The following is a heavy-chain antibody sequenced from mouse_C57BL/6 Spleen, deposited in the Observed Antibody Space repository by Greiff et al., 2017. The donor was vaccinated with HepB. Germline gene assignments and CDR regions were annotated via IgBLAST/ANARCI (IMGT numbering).Heavy chain of an antibody. V-gene: IGHV1-50*01. CDR1: GYTFTSYW. CDR2: IDPSDSYT. Sequence: QVQLKQPGAELVKPGASVKLSCKASGYTFTSYWMQWVKQRPGQGLEWIGEIDPSDSYTNYNQKFKGKATLTVDTSSSTAYMQLSSLTSEDSAVYYCASSPYDYGGFAYWGQGTLVTVSA. D-gene: IGHD2-4*01. CDR3: ASSPYDYGGFAY. J-gene: IGHJ3*01.